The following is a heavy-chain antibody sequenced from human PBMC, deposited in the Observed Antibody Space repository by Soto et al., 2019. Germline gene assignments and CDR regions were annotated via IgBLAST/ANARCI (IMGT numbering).Heavy chain of an antibody. CDR3: ARGSYYYDSSGYKVY. J-gene: IGHJ4*02. V-gene: IGHV3-21*01. Sequence: EVQLVESGGGLVKPGGSLRLSCAASGFTFSSYSMNWVRQAPGKGLEWVSSISSSSSYIYYADSVKGRFTISRDNAKNSLNLQMNSLRAEGTAVYYCARGSYYYDSSGYKVYWGQGTLVTVSS. CDR1: GFTFSSYS. D-gene: IGHD3-22*01. CDR2: ISSSSSYI.